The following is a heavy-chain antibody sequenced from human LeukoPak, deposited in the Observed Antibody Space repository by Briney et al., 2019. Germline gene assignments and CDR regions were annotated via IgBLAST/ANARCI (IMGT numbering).Heavy chain of an antibody. V-gene: IGHV3-48*04. D-gene: IGHD3-9*01. CDR1: GFSFSGYS. CDR2: ISGSSGTI. CDR3: ARAARYFDWLYDY. Sequence: GGFLRLSCAASGFSFSGYSMTWVRQAPGKGLEWVSYISGSSGTIYNADSVTGRFTISRDNAKNSLYLQMNSLRAEDTAVYYCARAARYFDWLYDYWGQGTLVTVSS. J-gene: IGHJ4*02.